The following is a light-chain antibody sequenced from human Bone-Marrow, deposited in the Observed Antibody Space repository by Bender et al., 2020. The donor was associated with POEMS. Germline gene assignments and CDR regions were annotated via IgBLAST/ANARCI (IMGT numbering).Light chain of an antibody. CDR2: ADS. V-gene: IGLV3-21*02. J-gene: IGLJ2*01. CDR1: DVGSKS. Sequence: SYVLTQPPSVSVAPGQTARITCGGNDVGSKSVQWYQQRPGQAPVLVLHADSDRPSGIPERFSGSNSGSTATLTISRVEAGDEADYYCQVWDSSSNLPGVVFGGGTKLTVL. CDR3: QVWDSSSNLPGVV.